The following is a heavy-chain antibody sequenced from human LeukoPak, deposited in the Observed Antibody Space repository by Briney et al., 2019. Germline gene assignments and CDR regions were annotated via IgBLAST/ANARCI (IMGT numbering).Heavy chain of an antibody. CDR1: GFTFGDYA. Sequence: GRSLRLSCTASGFTFGDYAMSWVRQAPGKGLEWVGFIRSKAYGGTTEYAASVKGRFTISRDDSKSIAYLQMNSLKTEDTAVYYCTRAFHYYDSSGYYGGYWGQGTLVTVSS. CDR3: TRAFHYYDSSGYYGGY. D-gene: IGHD3-22*01. J-gene: IGHJ4*02. V-gene: IGHV3-49*04. CDR2: IRSKAYGGTT.